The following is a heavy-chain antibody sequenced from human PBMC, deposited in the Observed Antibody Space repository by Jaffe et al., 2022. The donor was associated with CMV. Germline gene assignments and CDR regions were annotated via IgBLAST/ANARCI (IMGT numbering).Heavy chain of an antibody. Sequence: EVQLVESGGGLIQPGGSLRLSCAASGFTVSSNYMNCVRQAPGKGLEWVSVIYSGGSTYYADSVKGRFTISRDNSKNTLYLQMNSLRAEDTAVYYCARSRSGSTGGFDLWGRGTLVTVSS. V-gene: IGHV3-53*01. CDR3: ARSRSGSTGGFDL. J-gene: IGHJ2*01. CDR2: IYSGGST. CDR1: GFTVSSNY.